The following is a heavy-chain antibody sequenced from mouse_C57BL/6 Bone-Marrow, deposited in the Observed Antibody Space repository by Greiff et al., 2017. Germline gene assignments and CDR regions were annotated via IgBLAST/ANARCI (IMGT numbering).Heavy chain of an antibody. J-gene: IGHJ2*01. CDR1: GYTFTSYW. D-gene: IGHD1-1*01. CDR2: IDPSDSET. V-gene: IGHV1-52*01. Sequence: VQLQQSGAELVRPGSSVKLSCKASGYTFTSYWMHWVKQRPIQGLEWIGNIDPSDSETHYNQKFKDKATLTVDKSSSTAYMQLSSLTSEDSAVYYCARKNYYGSSSYYFDYWGQGTTLTVSS. CDR3: ARKNYYGSSSYYFDY.